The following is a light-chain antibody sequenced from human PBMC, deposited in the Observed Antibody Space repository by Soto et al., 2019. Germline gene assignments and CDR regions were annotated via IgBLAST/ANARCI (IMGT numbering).Light chain of an antibody. CDR1: NSNIGRYS. Sequence: QSALTQPPSLSGTPGPRVTISCSGSNSNIGRYSVNWYQHFPGTAPKILIYSDDERPSGGPDRFSGSKSGTSASLAISRLQSEDEAEYYCAAWDDNLNGPLFGGGTKLTVL. CDR2: SDD. V-gene: IGLV1-44*01. J-gene: IGLJ3*02. CDR3: AAWDDNLNGPL.